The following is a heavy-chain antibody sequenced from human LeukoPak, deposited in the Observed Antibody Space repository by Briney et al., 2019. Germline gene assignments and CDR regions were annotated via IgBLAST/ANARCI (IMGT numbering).Heavy chain of an antibody. D-gene: IGHD2-2*01. CDR3: ARAYADIVVVPAAPDYYYYYYMDV. V-gene: IGHV5-51*01. J-gene: IGHJ6*03. CDR2: IYPGDSDT. Sequence: GESLKISCKGSGYSFTSYWIGWVRQMPGKGLEWMGIIYPGDSDTRYSPSFQGQVTISADKSISTAYLQWSSLKASDTAMYYCARAYADIVVVPAAPDYYYYYYMDVWGKGTTVTISS. CDR1: GYSFTSYW.